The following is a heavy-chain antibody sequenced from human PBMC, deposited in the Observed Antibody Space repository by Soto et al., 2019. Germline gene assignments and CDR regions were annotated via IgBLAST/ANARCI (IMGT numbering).Heavy chain of an antibody. CDR3: ARGDRGAFDL. CDR2: IHSDGSST. D-gene: IGHD1-26*01. V-gene: IGHV3-74*01. J-gene: IGHJ3*01. Sequence: EVQLVESGGGLVRPGGCLRVSCAASGVTFNYYWMHWVRQAPGKGLVWVSRIHSDGSSTTYADFVKGRFIISRDNARNTVDLQMNSVRVEDTAVYYCARGDRGAFDLWGQGTVVTVSS. CDR1: GVTFNYYW.